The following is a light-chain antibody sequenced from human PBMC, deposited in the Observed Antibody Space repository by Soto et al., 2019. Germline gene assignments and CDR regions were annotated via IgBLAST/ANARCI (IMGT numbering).Light chain of an antibody. Sequence: DIQMTQSPSTLSASVGDRVTITCRASQSINNWLAWYQQKPGKAPKLLIYKASNLDIGVQSRFSGSGSGREFTLTISSLQTDDFATYYCQKYDTYWTFGQGTKVEIK. CDR3: QKYDTYWT. V-gene: IGKV1-5*03. CDR2: KAS. J-gene: IGKJ1*01. CDR1: QSINNW.